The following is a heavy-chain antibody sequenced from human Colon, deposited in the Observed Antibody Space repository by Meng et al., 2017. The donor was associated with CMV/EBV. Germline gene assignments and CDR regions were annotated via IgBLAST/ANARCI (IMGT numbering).Heavy chain of an antibody. CDR1: GFTFSAFA. D-gene: IGHD3-3*01. V-gene: IGHV3-69-1*02. CDR3: ARVRRAGNWRLFDY. Sequence: GGSLRLSCAASGFTFSAFAMGWVRQAPGKGLEWVSSVYYGGATYYADSVKGRFTISRDNAKNSLYLQMSGLRAGDTSFYYCARVRRAGNWRLFDYWGQGTLVTVSS. CDR2: VYYGGAT. J-gene: IGHJ4*02.